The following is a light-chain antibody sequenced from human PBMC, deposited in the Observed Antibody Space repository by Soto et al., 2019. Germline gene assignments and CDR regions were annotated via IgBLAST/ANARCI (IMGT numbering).Light chain of an antibody. CDR3: CSYVTSDTLL. CDR1: SSDVGSHDL. J-gene: IGLJ2*01. Sequence: QPVLTQPASVSGSPGQSITISCTGTSSDVGSHDLVSWYQQHPGKAPKLLIFEDSKRPSGISNRFPGSKSGNAASLTISGLQAEDEADYYCCSYVTSDTLLFGGGTKLTVL. CDR2: EDS. V-gene: IGLV2-23*01.